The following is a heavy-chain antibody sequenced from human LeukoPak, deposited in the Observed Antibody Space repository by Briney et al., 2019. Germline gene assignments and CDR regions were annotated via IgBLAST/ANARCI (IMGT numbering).Heavy chain of an antibody. J-gene: IGHJ5*02. CDR2: IYTTGST. CDR1: GGSISSYY. D-gene: IGHD3-22*01. V-gene: IGHV4-4*07. CDR3: AREFNYYDSSGYYAS. Sequence: SETLSLTCTVSGGSISSYYWSWIRQPAGKGLEWIGRIYTTGSTHYNPSLKGRVTMSVDTSKNQFSLKLSSVTAADTAVYYCAREFNYYDSSGYYASWGQGTLVTVSS.